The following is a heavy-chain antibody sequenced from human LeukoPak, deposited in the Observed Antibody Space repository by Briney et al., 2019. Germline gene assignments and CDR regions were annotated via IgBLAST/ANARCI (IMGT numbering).Heavy chain of an antibody. J-gene: IGHJ4*02. CDR1: GGSISPYY. CDR2: IYYSGST. V-gene: IGHV4-59*08. CDR3: ARQGRYMAAAGTPNFDY. D-gene: IGHD6-13*01. Sequence: PSETLSLTCTVSGGSISPYYWSWIRQPPGKGLEWIGCIYYSGSTNYNPSLKSRVTISVDTSKNQFSLRLSSVTAADTAVYYCARQGRYMAAAGTPNFDYWGQGTLVTVSS.